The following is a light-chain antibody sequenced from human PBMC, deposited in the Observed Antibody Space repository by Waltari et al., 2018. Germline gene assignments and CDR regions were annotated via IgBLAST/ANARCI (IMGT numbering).Light chain of an antibody. CDR3: QAWDSSTAEV. Sequence: SYELTQPPSVSVSPGQTASITCSGDKLGDKYACWYPQKPSQSPVLVICQDSKRPAGMPERFSGSNSGNTATLTISGTQAMDEADYYCQAWDSSTAEVFGGGTKLTVL. CDR2: QDS. CDR1: KLGDKY. V-gene: IGLV3-1*01. J-gene: IGLJ2*01.